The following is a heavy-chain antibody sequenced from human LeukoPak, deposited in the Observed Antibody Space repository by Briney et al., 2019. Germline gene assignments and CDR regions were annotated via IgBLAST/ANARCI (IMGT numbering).Heavy chain of an antibody. V-gene: IGHV3-23*01. CDR1: GFTFDDHG. CDR3: AKVLQGSPPEYYYGSGALGY. Sequence: GGSLRLSCAASGFTFDDHGMNWVRQAPGKGLEWVSAISGSGGSTYYADSVKGRFTISRDNSKNTLYLQMNSLRAEDTAVYYCAKVLQGSPPEYYYGSGALGYWGQGTLVTVSS. J-gene: IGHJ4*02. CDR2: ISGSGGST. D-gene: IGHD3-10*01.